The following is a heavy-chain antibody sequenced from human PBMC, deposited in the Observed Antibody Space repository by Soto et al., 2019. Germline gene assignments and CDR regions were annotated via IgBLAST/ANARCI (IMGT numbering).Heavy chain of an antibody. J-gene: IGHJ4*02. V-gene: IGHV3-74*01. CDR3: ATVFEY. Sequence: EVQLVESGGGSVQPGGSLRLSCAASGFTFSGHWMHWVRQAPGKGLEWVSRIDTDGSGTSYADSVKGRFTISRDNAKNTVYLQMTSLRAEDAAVYCCATVFEYWGQGTLVTVSS. CDR2: IDTDGSGT. D-gene: IGHD4-17*01. CDR1: GFTFSGHW.